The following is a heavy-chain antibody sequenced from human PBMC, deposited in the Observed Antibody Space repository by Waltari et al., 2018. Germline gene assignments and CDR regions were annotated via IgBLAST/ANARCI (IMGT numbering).Heavy chain of an antibody. D-gene: IGHD6-13*01. V-gene: IGHV4-34*01. CDR1: GGSFSGYY. CDR3: ANGYTDYFDY. Sequence: QVQLQQWGAGLLKPSETLSLTCAVYGGSFSGYYWSWIRQPPGKGLEWIGEINHSGSTNYNPSLKSRVTISVDTSKNQFSLKLSSVTAADTAVYYCANGYTDYFDYWGQGTLVTVSS. J-gene: IGHJ4*02. CDR2: INHSGST.